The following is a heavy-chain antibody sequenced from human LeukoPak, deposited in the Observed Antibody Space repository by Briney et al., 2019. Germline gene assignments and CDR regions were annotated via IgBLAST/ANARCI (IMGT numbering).Heavy chain of an antibody. J-gene: IGHJ5*02. V-gene: IGHV4-59*01. CDR3: ARGHYDLAP. CDR2: IYSSGST. CDR1: GGSISGYY. D-gene: IGHD4-17*01. Sequence: SETLSLTCTVSGGSISGYYWSWIRQPPRKGLEWIGYIYSSGSTKYDPSLESRVTISLGTSKNQVSLNLSSVTAADTAIYFCARGHYDLAPWGQGILVTISS.